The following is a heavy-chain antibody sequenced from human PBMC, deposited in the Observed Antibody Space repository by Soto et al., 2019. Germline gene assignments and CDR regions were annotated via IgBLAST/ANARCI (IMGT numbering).Heavy chain of an antibody. CDR2: IAVGSGYT. V-gene: IGHV1-58*01. J-gene: IGHJ4*02. D-gene: IGHD2-8*01. CDR1: GFTFTSSA. CDR3: AADATAWQQMVPSDY. Sequence: QMQLEQSGPEVKKPGTSGKVSCKASGFTFTSSAFQGVRQARGQRLEGIGWIAVGSGYTNYTQRFQDRVTLTRDMSTATTYMELSRLTSEDTAIYYCAADATAWQQMVPSDYWGQGTLVTVSS.